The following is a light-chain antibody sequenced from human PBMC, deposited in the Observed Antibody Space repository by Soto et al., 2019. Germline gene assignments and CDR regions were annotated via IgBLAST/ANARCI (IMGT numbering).Light chain of an antibody. V-gene: IGLV2-23*01. CDR1: SSDVGSYNL. CDR3: CSYAGSSTSGVV. J-gene: IGLJ2*01. CDR2: EGS. Sequence: QSALTQPASVSVSPGQSITISCTGTSSDVGSYNLVSWYQQHPGKAPKLMIYEGSKRPSGVSNRFSGSKSGNTASLTISGLQAADEADYYCCSYAGSSTSGVVFGGGTKVTVL.